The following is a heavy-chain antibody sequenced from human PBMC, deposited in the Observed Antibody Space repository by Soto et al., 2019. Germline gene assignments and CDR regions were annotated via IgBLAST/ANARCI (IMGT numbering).Heavy chain of an antibody. D-gene: IGHD3-10*01. CDR1: GFTFSSYG. CDR3: ASDHLYGSGSSTITFGGAYDY. J-gene: IGHJ4*02. Sequence: SGGSLRLSCAASGFTFSSYGMHWVRQAPGKGLEWVAVIWYDGSNKYYADSVKGRFTISRDNSKNTLYLQMNSLRAEDTAVYYCASDHLYGSGSSTITFGGAYDYWGQGPLVTVSS. V-gene: IGHV3-33*01. CDR2: IWYDGSNK.